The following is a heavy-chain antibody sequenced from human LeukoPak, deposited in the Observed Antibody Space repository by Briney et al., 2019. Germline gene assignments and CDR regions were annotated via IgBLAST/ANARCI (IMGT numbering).Heavy chain of an antibody. CDR1: GGSITSGAYQ. Sequence: SETLPLTCTVSGGSITSGAYQWGWIRQPPGKGLEWIATLSYGGSTHYSPSLKSRVTVSVDTSKNQFSLKLTFVTAADTAVYSCARRDLEMHAFDIWGQGRMVTVSS. V-gene: IGHV4-39*01. D-gene: IGHD5-24*01. J-gene: IGHJ3*02. CDR2: LSYGGST. CDR3: ARRDLEMHAFDI.